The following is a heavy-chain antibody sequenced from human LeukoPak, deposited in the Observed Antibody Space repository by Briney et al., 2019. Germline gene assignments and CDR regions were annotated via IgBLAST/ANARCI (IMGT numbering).Heavy chain of an antibody. D-gene: IGHD2-21*01. CDR1: GFTFSSYA. Sequence: GGSLRLSCAASGFTFSSYAMSGVRQAPRKGREWVSAIIGIGVSTYYADSLKSLFTTSRDNSKNTLYLQMNSLRAEDTAVYFCAKAPVTSCRGAYCYPFDSWGQGPLVTVSS. V-gene: IGHV3-23*01. CDR2: IIGIGVST. CDR3: AKAPVTSCRGAYCYPFDS. J-gene: IGHJ4*02.